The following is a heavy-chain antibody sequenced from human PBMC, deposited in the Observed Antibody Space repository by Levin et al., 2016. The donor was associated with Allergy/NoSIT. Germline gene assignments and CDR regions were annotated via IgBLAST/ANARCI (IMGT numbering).Heavy chain of an antibody. CDR2: ISGTSSFI. V-gene: IGHV3-21*01. Sequence: WIRQPPGKGLEWVSSISGTSSFIYYADSVKGRFTISRDNAKNSLYLQMNSLRAEDTAVYYCARALIPGNDAFDIWGQGTMVTVSS. D-gene: IGHD2-2*01. CDR3: ARALIPGNDAFDI. J-gene: IGHJ3*02.